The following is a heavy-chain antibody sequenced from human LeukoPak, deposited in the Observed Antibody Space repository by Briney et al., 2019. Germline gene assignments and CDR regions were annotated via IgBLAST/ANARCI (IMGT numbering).Heavy chain of an antibody. CDR3: ARDRAPYYDFWSGYDYWYFDL. Sequence: SETLSLTCTVSGGSISSYYWSWIRQPPGKGLEWIGYIYYSGSTNYNPSLKSRVTISVDTSKNQFSLKLSSVTAADTAVYYCARDRAPYYDFWSGYDYWYFDLWGRGTLVTVSS. V-gene: IGHV4-59*12. D-gene: IGHD3-3*01. J-gene: IGHJ2*01. CDR1: GGSISSYY. CDR2: IYYSGST.